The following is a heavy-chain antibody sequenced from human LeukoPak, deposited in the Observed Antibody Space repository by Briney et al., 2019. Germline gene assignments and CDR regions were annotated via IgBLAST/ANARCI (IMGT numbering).Heavy chain of an antibody. Sequence: GASVKVSCKASGYTFSSSGISWVRQAPGQGLEWMGWIRSYDGHTNYAQNLQGRVTMTTDTSTSTAYMELRSLRSDDTAVYYCARRRRTLRYYYDSSGYYYSDYWGQGTLVTVSS. J-gene: IGHJ4*02. D-gene: IGHD3-22*01. V-gene: IGHV1-18*01. CDR1: GYTFSSSG. CDR2: IRSYDGHT. CDR3: ARRRRTLRYYYDSSGYYYSDY.